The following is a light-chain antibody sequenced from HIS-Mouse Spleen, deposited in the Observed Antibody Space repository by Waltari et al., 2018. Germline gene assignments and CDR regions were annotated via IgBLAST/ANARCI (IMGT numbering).Light chain of an antibody. V-gene: IGLV2-23*01. J-gene: IGLJ3*02. CDR1: SSDVGRYNL. Sequence: QSALTQPASVSGSPGQSITIPCTGTSSDVGRYNLVPWYQQHPGKAPKLMIYEGSKRPSGVSNRFSGSKSGNTASLTISGLQAEDEADYYCCSYEGSSTYWVFGGGTKLTVL. CDR2: EGS. CDR3: CSYEGSSTYWV.